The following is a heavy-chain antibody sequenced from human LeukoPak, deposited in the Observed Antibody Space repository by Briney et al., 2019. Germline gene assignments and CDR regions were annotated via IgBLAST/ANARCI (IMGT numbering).Heavy chain of an antibody. Sequence: GGSLRLSCTASGFTFGDYAMSWFRQAPGKGLDRVGFIRSKAYGGTTEYAASVKGRFTISRDDSKSIAYLQMNSLKTEDTAVYYCTRDLVLNYYDSSGYPDYWGQGTLVTVSS. CDR1: GFTFGDYA. D-gene: IGHD3-22*01. V-gene: IGHV3-49*03. CDR3: TRDLVLNYYDSSGYPDY. CDR2: IRSKAYGGTT. J-gene: IGHJ4*02.